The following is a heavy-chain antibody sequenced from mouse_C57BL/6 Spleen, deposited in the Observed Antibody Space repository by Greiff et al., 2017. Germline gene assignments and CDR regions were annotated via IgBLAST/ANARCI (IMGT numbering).Heavy chain of an antibody. Sequence: VQLQQPGAELVMPGASVKLSCKASGYTFTSYWMPWVKQRPGQGLEWIGEIDPSDSYTNYNQKFKGKATLTVDKSSSTAYMPLSSLTSAGSAVYYCARNEEADSGAWFAGWSQGALVTVT. CDR1: GYTFTSYW. CDR2: IDPSDSYT. J-gene: IGHJ3*01. V-gene: IGHV1-69*01. CDR3: ARNEEADSGAWFAG.